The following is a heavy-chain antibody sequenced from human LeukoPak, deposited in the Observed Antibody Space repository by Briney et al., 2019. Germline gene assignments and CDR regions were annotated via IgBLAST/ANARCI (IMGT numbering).Heavy chain of an antibody. CDR1: GGSISSSSYY. CDR2: IYYSGST. CDR3: ARQYCSSTSCYYDTAGYFDY. Sequence: SETLSLTCTVSGGSISSSSYYWGWIRQPPGKGLEWIGSIYYSGSTYYNPSLKSRVTISVDTSKNQFSLKLSSVTAADTAVYYCARQYCSSTSCYYDTAGYFDYWGQGTLVTVSS. V-gene: IGHV4-39*01. D-gene: IGHD2-2*01. J-gene: IGHJ4*02.